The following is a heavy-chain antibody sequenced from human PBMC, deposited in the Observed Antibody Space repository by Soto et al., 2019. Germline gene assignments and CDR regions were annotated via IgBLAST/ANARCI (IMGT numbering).Heavy chain of an antibody. CDR2: IIPIFGTA. V-gene: IGHV1-69*13. Sequence: SVKVSCKASGGTFSSYAISWLRQAPGQGLEWMGGIIPIFGTANYAQKFQGRVTITADESTSTAYMELSSLRSEDTAVYYCARDPSYYDFWSGHFDYWGQGTLVTVSS. CDR3: ARDPSYYDFWSGHFDY. D-gene: IGHD3-3*01. CDR1: GGTFSSYA. J-gene: IGHJ4*02.